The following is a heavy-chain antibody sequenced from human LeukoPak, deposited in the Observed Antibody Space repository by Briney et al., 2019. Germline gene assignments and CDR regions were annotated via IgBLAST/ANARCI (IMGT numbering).Heavy chain of an antibody. J-gene: IGHJ6*03. Sequence: AGGSLRFSCAASGFTFSSYGMHWVRQAPGKGLEWVAFIRYDGSNKYYADSVKGRFTISRDNSKNTLYLQMNSLRAEDTAVYYCARSYDNWKLNYYYYYMDVWGKGTTVTVSS. CDR3: ARSYDNWKLNYYYYYMDV. D-gene: IGHD1-20*01. CDR1: GFTFSSYG. V-gene: IGHV3-30*02. CDR2: IRYDGSNK.